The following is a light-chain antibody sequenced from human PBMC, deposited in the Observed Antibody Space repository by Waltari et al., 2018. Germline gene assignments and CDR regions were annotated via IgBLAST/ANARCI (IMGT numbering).Light chain of an antibody. Sequence: EIVMTQSPATLSVYPGDRATLPCRASQSFTRKLSWYQQKPGQVPRLLNYGVSTRATGIPARFSGSGSGTEFTLTISSLQSEDSAVYYCSQYNDWPYTFGQGTKLELQ. CDR2: GVS. V-gene: IGKV3-15*01. CDR1: QSFTRK. CDR3: SQYNDWPYT. J-gene: IGKJ2*01.